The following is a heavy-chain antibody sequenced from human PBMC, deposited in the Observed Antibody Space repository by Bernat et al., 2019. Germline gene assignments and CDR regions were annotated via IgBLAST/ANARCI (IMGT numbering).Heavy chain of an antibody. J-gene: IGHJ4*02. D-gene: IGHD3-10*01. CDR2: ISGSGGST. Sequence: AASGFTFSSYSINWVRQAPGKGLEWVSAISGSGGSTYYADSVKGRFTISRDNSKNTLYLQMNSLRAEDTAVYYCAKENSWFGELLHFDYWGQGTLVTVSS. V-gene: IGHV3-23*01. CDR3: AKENSWFGELLHFDY. CDR1: GFTFSSYS.